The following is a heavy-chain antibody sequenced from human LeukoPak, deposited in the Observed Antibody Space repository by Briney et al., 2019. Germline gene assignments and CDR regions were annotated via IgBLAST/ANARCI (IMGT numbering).Heavy chain of an antibody. Sequence: KPSETLPLTCTVSGVSISTYYWSWIRQPPGKGLEWIAYIDYRGSTTYNPSLRSRVTISVDTSRNQFSLKLSSVTAADTAVYYCARSRSGYSYDHAAFEIWGQGTMVTVSS. CDR3: ARSRSGYSYDHAAFEI. CDR1: GVSISTYY. CDR2: IDYRGST. V-gene: IGHV4-59*01. J-gene: IGHJ3*02. D-gene: IGHD5-18*01.